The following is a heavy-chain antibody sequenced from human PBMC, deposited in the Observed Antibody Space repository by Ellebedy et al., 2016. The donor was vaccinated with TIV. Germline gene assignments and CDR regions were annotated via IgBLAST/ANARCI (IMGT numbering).Heavy chain of an antibody. V-gene: IGHV3-7*01. CDR3: AREIQWLVNYFDY. CDR1: GFTFSDYW. J-gene: IGHJ4*02. D-gene: IGHD6-19*01. CDR2: INQDGIET. Sequence: GESLKISCAASGFTFSDYWMSWVRQAPGNGLEWVANINQDGIETYYVDSVKGRFTISRDNAKNSLYLQMNSLRAEDTAVYYCAREIQWLVNYFDYWGQGTLVTVSS.